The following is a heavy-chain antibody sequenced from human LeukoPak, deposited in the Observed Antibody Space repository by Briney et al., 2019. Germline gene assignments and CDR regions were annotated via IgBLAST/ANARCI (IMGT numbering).Heavy chain of an antibody. V-gene: IGHV1-8*01. Sequence: ASVKVSCKASGYTFTSYDINWVRRAPGQGLEWLGWMNPTTGHANYAQKFQGRVTMTRNTSISTAYMDLSSLRSEDTAVYYCPRVTGYNYGYVPFDLWGQGTLVTASS. CDR3: PRVTGYNYGYVPFDL. D-gene: IGHD5-18*01. J-gene: IGHJ5*02. CDR2: MNPTTGHA. CDR1: GYTFTSYD.